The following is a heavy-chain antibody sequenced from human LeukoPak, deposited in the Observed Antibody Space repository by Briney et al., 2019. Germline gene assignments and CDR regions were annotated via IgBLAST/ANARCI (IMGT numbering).Heavy chain of an antibody. CDR1: GGSXSGYY. Sequence: SLTCXXYGGSXSGYYWSWIRQPPGKGLEWIGEINHSGSTNYNPSLKSRVTISVDTSKNQFSLKLSSVTAADTAVYYCAKGSGYSYGFGAGLEPPKYFDYWGQGTLVTVSS. CDR2: INHSGST. J-gene: IGHJ4*02. D-gene: IGHD5-18*01. V-gene: IGHV4-34*01. CDR3: AKGSGYSYGFGAGLEPPKYFDY.